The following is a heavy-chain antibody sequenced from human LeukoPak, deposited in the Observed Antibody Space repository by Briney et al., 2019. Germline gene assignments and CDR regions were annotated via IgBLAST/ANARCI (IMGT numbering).Heavy chain of an antibody. CDR2: IYYSGST. V-gene: IGHV4-59*01. Sequence: PSETLSLTCTVSGGSISSYYWSWIRQPPGKGLEWIGYIYYSGSTNYNPSLKSRVTISVDTSKNQFSLKLSSVTAADTAVYYCARAHSLVHDAFDIWGQGTMVTVSS. J-gene: IGHJ3*02. CDR3: ARAHSLVHDAFDI. D-gene: IGHD3-10*01. CDR1: GGSISSYY.